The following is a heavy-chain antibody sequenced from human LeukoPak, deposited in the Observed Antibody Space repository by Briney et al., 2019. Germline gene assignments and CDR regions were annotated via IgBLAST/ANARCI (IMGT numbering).Heavy chain of an antibody. CDR3: ARKEANSSGWPESSYYFDY. D-gene: IGHD6-19*01. V-gene: IGHV4-34*01. CDR2: INHSGST. J-gene: IGHJ4*02. Sequence: SETLSLTCAVYGGSFSGYYWSWIRQPPGKGLEWIGEINHSGSTNYNPSLKSRVTISVDTSKNQFSLKLSSVTAADTAVYYCARKEANSSGWPESSYYFDYWGQGTLVTVSS. CDR1: GGSFSGYY.